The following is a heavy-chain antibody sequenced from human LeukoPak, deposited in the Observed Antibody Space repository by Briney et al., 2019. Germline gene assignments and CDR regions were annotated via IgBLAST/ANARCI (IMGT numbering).Heavy chain of an antibody. CDR3: ASPEYGDFYFDY. Sequence: ASVKVSCKASGYTFSGYYIHWVRQAPGQGLEWMGWISPSAGGTNYAQKFQRRVIMTRDTSIATGYMELRRLRSDDTAVYFCASPEYGDFYFDYWGQGTLVTVAS. V-gene: IGHV1-2*02. CDR1: GYTFSGYY. D-gene: IGHD2-21*02. CDR2: ISPSAGGT. J-gene: IGHJ4*02.